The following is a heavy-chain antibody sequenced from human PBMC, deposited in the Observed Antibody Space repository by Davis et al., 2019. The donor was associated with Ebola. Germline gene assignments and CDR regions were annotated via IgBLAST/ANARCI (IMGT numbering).Heavy chain of an antibody. CDR2: ISSSGSTI. Sequence: GESLKISCAASGFTFSDYYMSWIRQAPGKGLEWVSYISSSGSTIYYADSVKGRFTISRDNAKNSLYLQMNSLRDEDTAVYYCAREAYYYGSGSYKYYFDYWGQGTLVTVSS. CDR1: GFTFSDYY. J-gene: IGHJ4*02. CDR3: AREAYYYGSGSYKYYFDY. D-gene: IGHD3-10*01. V-gene: IGHV3-11*04.